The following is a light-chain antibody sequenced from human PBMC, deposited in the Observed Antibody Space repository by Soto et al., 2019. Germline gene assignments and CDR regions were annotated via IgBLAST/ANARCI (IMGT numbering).Light chain of an antibody. CDR1: QDISSW. V-gene: IGKV1-12*01. J-gene: IGKJ1*01. CDR2: AAS. Sequence: DIQMTQSPSSVSASVGDSVTITCRASQDISSWFAWYQQKPGKAPHLLIYAASSLQSGVPSRFSGSGSGTDFTLTINSLQPEDIATYYCQQTNTFPRTFGQGTKVEVK. CDR3: QQTNTFPRT.